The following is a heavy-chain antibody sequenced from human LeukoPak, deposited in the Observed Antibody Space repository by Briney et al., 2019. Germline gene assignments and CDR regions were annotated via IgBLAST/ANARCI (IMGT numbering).Heavy chain of an antibody. J-gene: IGHJ4*02. V-gene: IGHV4-59*01. CDR2: IYYSGST. Sequence: SETLSLTCTVAGGSISSYYWSLIRQPPGKGLEWIGYIYYSGSTNYNPSLKSRVTISVDTSKNQFSLKLSSVTAADTAVYYCARRYYYDSSAFDYWGQGTLVTVSS. CDR3: ARRYYYDSSAFDY. D-gene: IGHD3-22*01. CDR1: GGSISSYY.